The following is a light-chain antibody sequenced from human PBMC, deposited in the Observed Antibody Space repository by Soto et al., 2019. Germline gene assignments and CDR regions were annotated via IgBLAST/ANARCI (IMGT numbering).Light chain of an antibody. CDR3: LSFTTTSTHV. J-gene: IGLJ1*01. Sequence: QSVVTHHASPSGSPVQSITISCTGTSSDIGAYDYVSWFQQHPGKAPKLMISEVNNRPSGVSNRLSGSKSGNTAYLTISGLQVEDEAEYFCLSFTTTSTHVFGTGTKVTVL. V-gene: IGLV2-14*01. CDR2: EVN. CDR1: SSDIGAYDY.